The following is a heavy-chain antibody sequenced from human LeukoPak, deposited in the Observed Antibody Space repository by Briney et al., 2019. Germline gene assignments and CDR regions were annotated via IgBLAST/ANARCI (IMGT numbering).Heavy chain of an antibody. CDR2: IYYSGST. Sequence: SETLSLTCTVSGGSISSYYWSWIRQPPGKGLEWIGYIYYSGSTNYNPSLKSRVTISVDTSKNQFSLKLSSATAADTAVYYCARVTMVRGVINYYYGMDVWGQGTTVTVSS. J-gene: IGHJ6*02. D-gene: IGHD3-10*01. CDR3: ARVTMVRGVINYYYGMDV. CDR1: GGSISSYY. V-gene: IGHV4-59*01.